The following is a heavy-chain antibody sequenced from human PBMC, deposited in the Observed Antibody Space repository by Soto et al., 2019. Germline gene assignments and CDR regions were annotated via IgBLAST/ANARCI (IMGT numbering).Heavy chain of an antibody. V-gene: IGHV4-34*01. CDR3: ARGKRISSWFDP. CDR2: INHSGST. CDR1: GGSFSGYY. Sequence: SETLSLTCAVYGGSFSGYYWSWIRQPPGKGLEWIGEINHSGSTNYNPSLKSRVTISVDTSKNQFSLKLSSVTAADTAVYYCARGKRISSWFDPWGQGTLVTVSS. J-gene: IGHJ5*02.